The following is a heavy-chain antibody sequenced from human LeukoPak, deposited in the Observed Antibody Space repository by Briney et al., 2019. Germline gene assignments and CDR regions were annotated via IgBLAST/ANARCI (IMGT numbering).Heavy chain of an antibody. D-gene: IGHD2-15*01. CDR2: IYPGDSDT. CDR1: GYRFTSYW. V-gene: IGHV5-51*01. Sequence: GESLKISCKSSGYRFTSYWIGWVRLMPGKGLEWMGIIYPGDSDTKYSPSFQGQVTISADKSISTAYLQWSSLKASDTAIYYCARGSLASSGGTFFDYWGQGTLVTVSS. J-gene: IGHJ4*02. CDR3: ARGSLASSGGTFFDY.